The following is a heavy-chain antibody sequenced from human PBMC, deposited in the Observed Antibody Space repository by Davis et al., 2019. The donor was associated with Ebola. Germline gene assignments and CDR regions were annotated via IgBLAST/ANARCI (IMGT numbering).Heavy chain of an antibody. CDR3: TRHSPSSTHFKYGLDV. D-gene: IGHD2-2*01. V-gene: IGHV3-73*01. CDR1: GFSFSVSA. CDR2: VRTKANNYAA. J-gene: IGHJ6*02. Sequence: GESLKISCETPGFSFSVSAIHWVRQASGKGLEWVGRVRTKANNYAAAYAASVEGRFIIYRDDSKNTAYLQMNSLKPEDTAVYYCTRHSPSSTHFKYGLDVWGQGTTVTVS.